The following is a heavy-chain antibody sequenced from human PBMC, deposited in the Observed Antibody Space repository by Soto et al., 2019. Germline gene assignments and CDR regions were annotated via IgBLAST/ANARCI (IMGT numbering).Heavy chain of an antibody. CDR1: GYTFTTYG. V-gene: IGHV1-18*01. Sequence: AASVKVSCKASGYTFTTYGISWVRQAPGQGLEWMGWISTDDGHTNYVQKFRGRVTLTTDRTTSTVYMELRSLTSDDTAVYYFARDWYCSGGTCSDTFDVWGQGTMVTVSS. CDR2: ISTDDGHT. D-gene: IGHD2-15*01. J-gene: IGHJ3*01. CDR3: ARDWYCSGGTCSDTFDV.